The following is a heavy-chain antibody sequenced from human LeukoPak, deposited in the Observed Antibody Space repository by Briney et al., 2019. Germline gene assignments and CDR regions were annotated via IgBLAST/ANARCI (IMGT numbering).Heavy chain of an antibody. CDR2: IKQDGSEK. Sequence: GGSLRLSCAASGFTFSTSWMSWVRQAPGKGLEWVANIKQDGSEKYYVDSVKGRFTISRDNAKNSLYLQMNSLRAEDTAVYYCARASSGWTYYFDYWGQGTLVTVSS. CDR1: GFTFSTSW. CDR3: ARASSGWTYYFDY. D-gene: IGHD6-19*01. J-gene: IGHJ4*02. V-gene: IGHV3-7*01.